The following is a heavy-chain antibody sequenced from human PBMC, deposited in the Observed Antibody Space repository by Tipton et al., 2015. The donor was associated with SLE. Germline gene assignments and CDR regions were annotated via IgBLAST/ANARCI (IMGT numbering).Heavy chain of an antibody. CDR2: MNPNSGNT. J-gene: IGHJ4*02. CDR1: GYTFTSYD. V-gene: IGHV1-8*01. D-gene: IGHD3-10*01. CDR3: ARSYYGSRHYYTHADH. Sequence: QLVQSGAEVKKPGASVKVSCKASGYTFTSYDINWVRQATGQGLEWMGWMNPNSGNTGYAQKFQGRVTMTADTSTTTAYMELRSLRSDDTAVYYCARSYYGSRHYYTHADHWGQGTQVTVSS.